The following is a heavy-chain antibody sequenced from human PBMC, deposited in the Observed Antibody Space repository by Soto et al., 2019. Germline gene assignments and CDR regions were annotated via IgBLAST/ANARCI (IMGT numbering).Heavy chain of an antibody. CDR2: IYYSGST. Sequence: PSETLSLTCTVSGGSISSYYWSWIRQPPGKGLEWIGYIYYSGSTNYNPSLKSRVTISVDTSKNQFSLKLSSVTAADTAVYYCARHIGQLPYYYCYGMDVWGQGTTVTVSS. CDR3: ARHIGQLPYYYCYGMDV. V-gene: IGHV4-59*08. CDR1: GGSISSYY. D-gene: IGHD2-2*01. J-gene: IGHJ6*02.